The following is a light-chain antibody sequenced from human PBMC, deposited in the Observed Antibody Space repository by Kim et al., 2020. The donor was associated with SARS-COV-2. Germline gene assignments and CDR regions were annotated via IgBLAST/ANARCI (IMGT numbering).Light chain of an antibody. J-gene: IGLJ3*02. Sequence: GQTVTSSWTGTSSDVGDYNYVSWYQHHPGKAPGLRIYEVTKRPSGVPDRFSGSKSGNTASLTVFGLQAEDEADYYCGSYGGRKNVVFGGGTQLTVL. CDR1: SSDVGDYNY. CDR2: EVT. CDR3: GSYGGRKNVV. V-gene: IGLV2-8*01.